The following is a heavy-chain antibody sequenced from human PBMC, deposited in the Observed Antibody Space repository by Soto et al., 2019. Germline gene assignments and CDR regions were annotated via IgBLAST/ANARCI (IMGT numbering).Heavy chain of an antibody. V-gene: IGHV1-69*01. CDR1: GGTFSSYA. CDR2: IIPIPGTA. CDR3: ARSQGSSTSLEIYYYYYYGMDV. D-gene: IGHD2-2*01. Sequence: QVQLVQSGAEVKKPGSSVKVSCKASGGTFSSYAISWVRQAPGHGLEWMGGIIPIPGTANYAQKFQGRVTITADESTSTAYIELSSLRSEHTAVYYCARSQGSSTSLEIYYYYYYGMDVWGQGTRVTVSS. J-gene: IGHJ6*02.